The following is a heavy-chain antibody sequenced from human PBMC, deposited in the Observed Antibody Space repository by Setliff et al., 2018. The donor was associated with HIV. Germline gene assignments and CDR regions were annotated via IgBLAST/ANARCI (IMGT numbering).Heavy chain of an antibody. V-gene: IGHV5-51*01. Sequence: HGESLTISCKGSGYTFTSYWIGWVRQMPGKGLEWMGIIYPGDSDTRYSPSFQGRVTISADKSINTAYLQWSSLQASDTAMYYCARRASKASLDYWGQGTLVTVSS. J-gene: IGHJ4*02. CDR2: IYPGDSDT. CDR3: ARRASKASLDY. CDR1: GYTFTSYW.